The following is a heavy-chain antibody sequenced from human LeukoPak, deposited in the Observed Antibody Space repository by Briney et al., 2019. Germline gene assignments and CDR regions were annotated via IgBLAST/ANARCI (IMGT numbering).Heavy chain of an antibody. J-gene: IGHJ3*02. CDR1: GFTFSSYA. V-gene: IGHV3-23*01. D-gene: IGHD3-22*01. CDR3: AKDFPPTYYYDSSGYLDGDFDI. Sequence: PGGSLRLSCAASGFTFSSYAMSWVRQAPGKGLEWVSAISGSGGSTYYADSVKGRFTVSRDNSKNTLYLQMNSLRAEDTAVYYCAKDFPPTYYYDSSGYLDGDFDIWGQGTMVTVSS. CDR2: ISGSGGST.